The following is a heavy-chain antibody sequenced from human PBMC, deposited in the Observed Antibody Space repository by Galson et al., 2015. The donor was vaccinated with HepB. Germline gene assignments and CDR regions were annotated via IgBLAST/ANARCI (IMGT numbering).Heavy chain of an antibody. CDR1: GSTFTSYY. CDR2: INPSGGST. J-gene: IGHJ5*02. D-gene: IGHD6-19*01. V-gene: IGHV1-46*01. CDR3: ARDVSAAVARLPFDP. Sequence: SVKVSCKASGSTFTSYYMHWVRQAPGQGLEWMGIINPSGGSTSYAQKFQGRVTMTRDTSTSTVYMELSSLRSEDTAVYYCARDVSAAVARLPFDPWGQGTLVTVSS.